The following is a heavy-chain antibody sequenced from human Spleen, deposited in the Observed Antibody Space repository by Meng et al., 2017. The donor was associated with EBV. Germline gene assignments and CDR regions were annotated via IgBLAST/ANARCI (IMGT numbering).Heavy chain of an antibody. V-gene: IGHV7-4-1*02. J-gene: IGHJ4*02. D-gene: IGHD3-10*01. Sequence: VQAVQSGSELKKPGALVKVSCKASGYTFTGYAMNWVRQAPGQGLEWMGWINTNTGKRTYAQGFTGRFVFSLDTSVTTAYLQISSLKAEDTAVYYCARELYSSGSFGWGQGTLVTVSS. CDR1: GYTFTGYA. CDR2: INTNTGKR. CDR3: ARELYSSGSFG.